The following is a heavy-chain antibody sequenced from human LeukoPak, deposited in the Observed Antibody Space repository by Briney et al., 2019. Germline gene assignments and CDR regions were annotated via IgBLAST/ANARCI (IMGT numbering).Heavy chain of an antibody. D-gene: IGHD6-13*01. CDR2: ISGSGGST. CDR1: RFTFSDYY. Sequence: PGGSLRLSCAASRFTFSDYYMSWIRQAPGKGLEWVSAISGSGGSTYYADSVKGRFTISRDNSKNTLYLQMNSLRAEDTAVYYCAKSIAAAYPYFDYWGQGTLVTVSS. CDR3: AKSIAAAYPYFDY. V-gene: IGHV3-23*01. J-gene: IGHJ4*02.